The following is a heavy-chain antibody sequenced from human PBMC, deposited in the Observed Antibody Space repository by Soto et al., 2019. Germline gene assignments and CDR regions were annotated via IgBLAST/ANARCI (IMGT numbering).Heavy chain of an antibody. CDR1: GTSTSREGNY. CDR2: IYYSGST. J-gene: IGHJ5*02. V-gene: IGHV4-31*03. Sequence: TLSLTGTISGTSTSREGNYWSWIRQHPGKGMEWIGYIYYSGSTYYNPSLKSRVTISVDTSKSQFSLKLNSVTAADTAVYYCASGGRYNWFDPWGQGTLVTVSS. CDR3: ASGGRYNWFDP.